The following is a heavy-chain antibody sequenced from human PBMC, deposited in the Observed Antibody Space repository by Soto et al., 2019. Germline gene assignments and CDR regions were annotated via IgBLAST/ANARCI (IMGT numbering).Heavy chain of an antibody. J-gene: IGHJ6*02. V-gene: IGHV4-28*01. CDR3: AIRAPRSYALDV. CDR2: IFYSGSA. Sequence: SETLSLTCVVSGYSISSNNWWGWIRQPPGKGLEWIGYIFYSGSAYYNPSLKSRVTMSVDTSKNEFSMQLSSVTAVDTAVYYCAIRAPRSYALDVWGQGTAVTVS. CDR1: GYSISSNNW.